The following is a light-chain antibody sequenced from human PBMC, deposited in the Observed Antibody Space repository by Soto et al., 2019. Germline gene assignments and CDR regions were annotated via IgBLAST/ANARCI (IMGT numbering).Light chain of an antibody. CDR2: DVS. CDR1: SSDVGNYNS. V-gene: IGLV2-14*01. CDR3: SSYTSTATLVI. J-gene: IGLJ2*01. Sequence: QSVLTQPASVSGSPGQSITISCTGTSSDVGNYNSVSWYQQHPGKAPKLMIYDVSNRPSGVSNRFSGSKSGNTASLTISGLQADDEADYYCSSYTSTATLVIFGGGTQLTVL.